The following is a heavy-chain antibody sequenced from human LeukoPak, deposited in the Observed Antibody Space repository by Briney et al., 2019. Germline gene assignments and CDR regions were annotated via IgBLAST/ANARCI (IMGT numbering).Heavy chain of an antibody. V-gene: IGHV4-59*01. J-gene: IGHJ6*03. Sequence: SETLSLTCTVSGGSISSYYWSWIRQPPGKGLEWIGYIYYSGSTNYNPSLKSRVTISVDTSENQFSLKLSSVTAADTAVYYCAGSSWPYYYYYMDVWGKGTTVTVSS. CDR1: GGSISSYY. D-gene: IGHD6-13*01. CDR3: AGSSWPYYYYYMDV. CDR2: IYYSGST.